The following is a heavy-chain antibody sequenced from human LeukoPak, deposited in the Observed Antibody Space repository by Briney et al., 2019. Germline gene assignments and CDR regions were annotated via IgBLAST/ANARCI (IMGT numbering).Heavy chain of an antibody. CDR2: ISAYNGNT. V-gene: IGHV1-18*01. Sequence: ASVKVSCKASGYTFTSYGISWVRQAPGQGLEWMGWISAYNGNTNYAQKLQGRVTMTRDTSTSTVYMELSSLRSEDTAVYYCARVSIAVAPQFDYWGQGTLVTVSS. J-gene: IGHJ4*02. CDR1: GYTFTSYG. CDR3: ARVSIAVAPQFDY. D-gene: IGHD6-19*01.